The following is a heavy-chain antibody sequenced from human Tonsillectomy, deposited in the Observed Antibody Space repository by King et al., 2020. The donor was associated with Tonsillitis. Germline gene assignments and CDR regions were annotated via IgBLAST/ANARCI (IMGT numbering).Heavy chain of an antibody. CDR3: ARSSLKYCSSTSCYVNYGMDV. CDR1: GFTFSTHA. V-gene: IGHV3-30*04. CDR2: ISYDGSNK. Sequence: VQLVESGGGVVQPGGSLRLSCAASGFTFSTHAIHWVRQAPGKGLEWVAFISYDGSNKYYAEAVKGRFTISRENSKNTLYLQMNSLRAEDTAVYYCARSSLKYCSSTSCYVNYGMDVWGQGTTVTVSS. D-gene: IGHD2-2*01. J-gene: IGHJ6*02.